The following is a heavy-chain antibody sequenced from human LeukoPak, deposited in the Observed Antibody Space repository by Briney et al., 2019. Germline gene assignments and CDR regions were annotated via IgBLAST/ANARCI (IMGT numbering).Heavy chain of an antibody. CDR1: GFTFSSYGMQFSNYG. CDR3: AKLKINYNYYMDV. Sequence: GGSLRLSCAASGFTFSSYGMQFSNYGMHWVRQAPGQGLEWVAFIRSDGKNKYYADSVKGRFTISRDNTKNTLYLQMNSLRAEDRAVYYCAKLKINYNYYMDVGGKGTTAIV. D-gene: IGHD3-16*01. J-gene: IGHJ6*03. V-gene: IGHV3-30*02. CDR2: IRSDGKNK.